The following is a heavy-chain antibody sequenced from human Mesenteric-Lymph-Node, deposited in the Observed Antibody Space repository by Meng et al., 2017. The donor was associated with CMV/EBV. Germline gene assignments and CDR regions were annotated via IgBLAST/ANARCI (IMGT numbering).Heavy chain of an antibody. J-gene: IGHJ6*02. D-gene: IGHD6-6*01. Sequence: GGSLRLSCAASGFIFSAYTMSWVRQAPGKGLEWVARMKEDGSEIYYVDSVKGRFTISRDNAKKSLFLQMNSLRAEDTAVYYCTRETIAVREYHYGMDVWGQGTTVTVSS. V-gene: IGHV3-7*01. CDR3: TRETIAVREYHYGMDV. CDR1: GFIFSAYT. CDR2: MKEDGSEI.